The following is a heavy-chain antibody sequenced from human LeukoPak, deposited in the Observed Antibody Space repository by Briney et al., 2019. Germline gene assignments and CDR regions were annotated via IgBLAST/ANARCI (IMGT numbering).Heavy chain of an antibody. V-gene: IGHV4-39*01. CDR1: GGSISRNNYY. CDR2: IYYSGST. D-gene: IGHD6-6*01. CDR3: ARHRGSSSNFDY. Sequence: PSETLSLTCTVSGGSISRNNYYWDWIRQPPGKGLGYIGSIYYSGSTYYTPSLKSRVTLSVDTSKNQFSLKLSSVTATDTAVYYCARHRGSSSNFDYWGQGTLVTVSS. J-gene: IGHJ4*02.